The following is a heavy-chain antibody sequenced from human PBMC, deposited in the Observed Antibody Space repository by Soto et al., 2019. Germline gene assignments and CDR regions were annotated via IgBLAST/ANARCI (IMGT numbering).Heavy chain of an antibody. D-gene: IGHD4-17*01. CDR1: GFTFSSYG. CDR3: ARSLNYGDYVGSLQH. J-gene: IGHJ1*01. V-gene: IGHV3-33*01. Sequence: QVQLVESGGGVVQPGRSLRLSCAASGFTFSSYGMHLVRQAPGKGLEWVAVTWYDGSNKYYADSVKGRFTISRDNSQNTLYLQLNSLSAEDTAVYYCARSLNYGDYVGSLQHWGQGTLVTVSS. CDR2: TWYDGSNK.